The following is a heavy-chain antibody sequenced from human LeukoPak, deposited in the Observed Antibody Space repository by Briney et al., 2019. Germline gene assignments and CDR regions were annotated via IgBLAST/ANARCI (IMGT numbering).Heavy chain of an antibody. CDR3: ARGGDGYTFDY. V-gene: IGHV4-4*07. CDR2: IYSSGTT. Sequence: NPSETLSLTCTVSGGSISSYYWSWIRQPPGKGLEWIGRIYSSGTTNNNPSLKSRVTMSIDTSKNRFSLKLSSVTAADTAVYFCARGGDGYTFDYWGQGTLVTVSS. D-gene: IGHD5-12*01. J-gene: IGHJ4*02. CDR1: GGSISSYY.